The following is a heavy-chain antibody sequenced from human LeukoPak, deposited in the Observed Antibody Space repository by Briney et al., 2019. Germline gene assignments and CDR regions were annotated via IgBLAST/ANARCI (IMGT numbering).Heavy chain of an antibody. CDR1: GFNFNYYA. V-gene: IGHV3-23*01. J-gene: IGHJ3*02. CDR3: AKDWPSEWQQLPDYDAVDI. Sequence: GGSLRLSCAASGFNFNYYAMNWVRQAPGKGLEWVSTVSDSGGSTYYADSVKGRFTISRDNSKNTLYLQLNSLRADGTAVYYCAKDWPSEWQQLPDYDAVDIWGQGTMVTVSS. CDR2: VSDSGGST. D-gene: IGHD6-13*01.